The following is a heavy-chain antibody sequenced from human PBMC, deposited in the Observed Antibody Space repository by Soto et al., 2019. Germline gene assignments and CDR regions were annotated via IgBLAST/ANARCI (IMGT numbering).Heavy chain of an antibody. CDR1: GFTFTDSA. Sequence: QLQLVQPGSEVKKPGTSVKVSCKASGFTFTDSAVQWVRQARGQRLEWIGWIVVGSGNKKYAQKFQERVTITRDMSTSTAYMELSSLRSEDTAVYFCAAENMAATSKGGFDPWGQGTLVTVSS. D-gene: IGHD4-4*01. CDR2: IVVGSGNK. J-gene: IGHJ5*02. CDR3: AAENMAATSKGGFDP. V-gene: IGHV1-58*01.